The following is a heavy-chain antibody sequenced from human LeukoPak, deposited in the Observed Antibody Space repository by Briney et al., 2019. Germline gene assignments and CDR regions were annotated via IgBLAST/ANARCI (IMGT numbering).Heavy chain of an antibody. CDR2: ITSNGGST. D-gene: IGHD4-17*01. V-gene: IGHV3-64*01. Sequence: QSGGSLRLSCAAPGFTFSSYAMYWVRQAPGKGLEYVSAITSNGGSTYYANSVKGRFTISRDNSKNTLYLQMGSLGAEDMAVYYCARGNSVTYHFYGLDVWGQGTTVTVSS. CDR3: ARGNSVTYHFYGLDV. CDR1: GFTFSSYA. J-gene: IGHJ6*02.